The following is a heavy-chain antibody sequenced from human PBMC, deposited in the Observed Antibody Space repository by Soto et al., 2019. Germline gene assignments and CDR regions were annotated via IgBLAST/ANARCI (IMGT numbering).Heavy chain of an antibody. D-gene: IGHD2-8*01. CDR3: AKDFIPMNGVYDAFHI. CDR1: GCRFSNYA. J-gene: IGHJ3*02. CDR2: VGGTNSDT. V-gene: IGHV3-23*01. Sequence: EVQLLEAGGGLVQPGVSREISCGASGCRFSNYAMSFVRQAPGKGPEWVSSVGGTNSDTDYADSVKCRSTISRDNSKNTLYLQMNRLRAEDTAIYFCAKDFIPMNGVYDAFHIWGQGTTVTVSS.